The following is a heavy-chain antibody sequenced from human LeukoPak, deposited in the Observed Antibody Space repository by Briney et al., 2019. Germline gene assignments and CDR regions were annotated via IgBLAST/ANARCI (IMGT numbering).Heavy chain of an antibody. CDR1: RYTLTELS. V-gene: IGHV1-24*01. D-gene: IGHD3-22*01. CDR3: ATDPYDSSGYAC. Sequence: AASVKVSCKVSRYTLTELSMHWVRQAPGKGLGWMGGFDPEDGQTIHAQKFQGRVTMTEDTSTDTAYTELSSLRSEDTAVYYCATDPYDSSGYACWRQGSLVSVCS. J-gene: IGHJ4*02. CDR2: FDPEDGQT.